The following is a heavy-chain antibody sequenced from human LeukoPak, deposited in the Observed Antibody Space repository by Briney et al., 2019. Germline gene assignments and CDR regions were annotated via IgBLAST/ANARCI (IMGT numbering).Heavy chain of an antibody. V-gene: IGHV3-11*01. D-gene: IGHD1-26*01. CDR3: ARESKLGATFDAFDI. CDR2: ISSSGNTI. J-gene: IGHJ3*02. Sequence: GGSLRLSCAASGFTFSDYYMSWIRQAPGKGLEWVSYISSSGNTIYYADSVKGRFTISRDNAKNSLYLQMNSLRAEDTAVYYCARESKLGATFDAFDIWGQGTMVTVSS. CDR1: GFTFSDYY.